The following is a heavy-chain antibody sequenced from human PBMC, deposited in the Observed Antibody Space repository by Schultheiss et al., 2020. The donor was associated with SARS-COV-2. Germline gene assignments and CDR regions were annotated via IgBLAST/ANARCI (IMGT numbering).Heavy chain of an antibody. D-gene: IGHD3-16*02. Sequence: SETLSLTCTVSGGSISSGGYYWSWIRQHPGKGLEWIGYIYYSGSTNYNPSLKSRVTISVDTSKNQFSLKLSSVTAADTAVYYCARGRRGMITFGGVIVNWFDPWGQGTLVTVSS. J-gene: IGHJ5*02. CDR2: IYYSGST. V-gene: IGHV4-61*08. CDR3: ARGRRGMITFGGVIVNWFDP. CDR1: GGSISSGGYY.